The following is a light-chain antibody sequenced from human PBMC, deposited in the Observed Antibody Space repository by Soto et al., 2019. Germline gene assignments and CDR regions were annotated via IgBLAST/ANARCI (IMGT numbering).Light chain of an antibody. CDR3: SSYTSGSTLVV. CDR2: NVN. V-gene: IGLV2-14*03. Sequence: QSALTQVASVSGSPGQSITISCTGTSSDVGGYNYVSWYQQHPGKAPKLMIYNVNYRPSGVSNRFSGSKSGNTASLTISGLQAEDEGNYYCSSYTSGSTLVVFGGGTKLTVL. CDR1: SSDVGGYNY. J-gene: IGLJ2*01.